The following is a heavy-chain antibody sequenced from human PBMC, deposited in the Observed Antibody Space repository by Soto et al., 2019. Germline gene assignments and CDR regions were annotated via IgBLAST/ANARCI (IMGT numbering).Heavy chain of an antibody. CDR3: ARGLDGYNYRSNYFNA. D-gene: IGHD5-12*01. CDR1: GGYLNICY. CDR2: IQNRGST. V-gene: IGHV4-59*01. J-gene: IGHJ5*02. Sequence: SETLFLTCPSSGGYLNICYWSWIGEPPGKELQLIGYIQNRGSTNYNPSLKSRVTISVDTSKKQFSLTLRSVTAADPAVYYCARGLDGYNYRSNYFNAWGQLTLVTVS.